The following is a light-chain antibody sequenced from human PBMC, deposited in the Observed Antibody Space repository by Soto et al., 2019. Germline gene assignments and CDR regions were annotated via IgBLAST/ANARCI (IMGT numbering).Light chain of an antibody. V-gene: IGKV3-20*01. CDR2: GPS. Sequence: IVLTQSPGTLSLSPGERATLSCRASQSIDSGYLAWYQHKSGQAPRLLIYGPSSRASGIPGRFSGSGSGKDFTLTISSLEPEDFAVYYCHQYGSSSWTFGPGTKVEVK. J-gene: IGKJ1*01. CDR3: HQYGSSSWT. CDR1: QSIDSGY.